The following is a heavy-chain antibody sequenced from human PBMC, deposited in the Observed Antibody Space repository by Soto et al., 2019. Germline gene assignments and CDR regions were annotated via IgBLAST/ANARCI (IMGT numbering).Heavy chain of an antibody. Sequence: EVRLLESGGGLVQPGGSLRLACAASGFTFRGYAMGWVRQAPGKGLEWVSTISGSGGSTYYADSVKGRFTISRDNSKNTLYVQMNSLRGEDTAVYSCARDRRYDSSGYNDVGYFDLWGRGTLVTVSS. J-gene: IGHJ2*01. CDR1: GFTFRGYA. D-gene: IGHD3-22*01. V-gene: IGHV3-23*01. CDR3: ARDRRYDSSGYNDVGYFDL. CDR2: ISGSGGST.